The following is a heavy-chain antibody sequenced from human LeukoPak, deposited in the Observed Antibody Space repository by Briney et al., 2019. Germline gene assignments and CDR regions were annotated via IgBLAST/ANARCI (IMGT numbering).Heavy chain of an antibody. CDR1: GGSFSGYY. J-gene: IGHJ4*02. CDR2: INHSGST. Sequence: PSETLSLTCAVYGGSFSGYYWSWIRQPPGKGLEWIGEINHSGSTNYNPSLKSRVTISVDTSKNQFSLKLSSVTAADTAVYYCASCSDCHYFDYWGQGTLVTVSS. CDR3: ASCSDCHYFDY. D-gene: IGHD2-21*02. V-gene: IGHV4-34*01.